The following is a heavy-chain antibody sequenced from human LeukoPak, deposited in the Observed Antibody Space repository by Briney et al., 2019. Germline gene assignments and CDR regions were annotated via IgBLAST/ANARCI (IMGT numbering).Heavy chain of an antibody. D-gene: IGHD3-3*01. V-gene: IGHV1-2*04. CDR1: GYTFTGYY. Sequence: ASVNVSCKASGYTFTGYYMHWVRQAPGQGLEWMGWINPNSGGTNYAQKFQGWVTMTRDTSISTAYMELSRLRSDDTAVYYCARVAIFGVAGMDVWGQGTTVTVSS. CDR2: INPNSGGT. J-gene: IGHJ6*02. CDR3: ARVAIFGVAGMDV.